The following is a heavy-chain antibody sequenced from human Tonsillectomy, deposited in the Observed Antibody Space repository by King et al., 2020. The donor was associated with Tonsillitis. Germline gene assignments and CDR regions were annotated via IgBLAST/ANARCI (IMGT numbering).Heavy chain of an antibody. CDR3: AKEGAVAGKERYYFDH. Sequence: VQLVESGGGVVQPGRSLRLSCAASGFTFRSYGMHWVRQAPGKGLEWVAVISYDGTVNYYADSVKGRFTISRDNSKSTMYLQMNSLRADDTGVYFCAKEGAVAGKERYYFDHWGQGTLVTVSS. D-gene: IGHD6-19*01. CDR2: ISYDGTVN. V-gene: IGHV3-30*18. CDR1: GFTFRSYG. J-gene: IGHJ4*02.